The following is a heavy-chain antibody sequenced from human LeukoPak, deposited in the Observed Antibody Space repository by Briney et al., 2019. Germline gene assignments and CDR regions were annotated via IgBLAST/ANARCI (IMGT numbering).Heavy chain of an antibody. CDR1: GFTLSRSA. J-gene: IGHJ3*02. CDR2: LSASGGST. Sequence: GGSLRLSCAGFGFTLSRSAMTWVRQAPGKGLDWVASLSASGGSTYYADSVKGRFTISRDNSKDTMYLQLNSLRAEDTAVYYCAKDPSRALGTFDMWGQGTMVFVSS. CDR3: AKDPSRALGTFDM. D-gene: IGHD1-14*01. V-gene: IGHV3-23*01.